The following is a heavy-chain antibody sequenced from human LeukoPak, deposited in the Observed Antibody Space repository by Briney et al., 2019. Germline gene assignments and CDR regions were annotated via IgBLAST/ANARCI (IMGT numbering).Heavy chain of an antibody. J-gene: IGHJ3*02. CDR1: GFTFSTYW. CDR2: IKQDGSEK. Sequence: GGSLRLSCAASGFTFSTYWMSWVRQAPGKWLEWVANIKQDGSEKDYVDSVKGRFTISRDNAKNSLYLQMNSLRVEDTAVSYCGRHGGAFEIWGQGTMVTVSS. V-gene: IGHV3-7*01. CDR3: GRHGGAFEI.